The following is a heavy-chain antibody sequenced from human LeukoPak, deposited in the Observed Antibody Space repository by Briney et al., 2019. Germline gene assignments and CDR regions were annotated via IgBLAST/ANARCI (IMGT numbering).Heavy chain of an antibody. D-gene: IGHD6-13*01. CDR1: GVSANTYY. V-gene: IGHV4-59*02. J-gene: IGHJ4*02. Sequence: PSETLSLTCSVSGVSANTYYWSWIRQSPGKGLEWIGYVYYSVNPNYNPSLKSRVTISVDTSKNQFSLKLSSVTAADTAVYYCARRRYSSSWYQDYFDYWGQGTLVTVSS. CDR3: ARRRYSSSWYQDYFDY. CDR2: VYYSVNP.